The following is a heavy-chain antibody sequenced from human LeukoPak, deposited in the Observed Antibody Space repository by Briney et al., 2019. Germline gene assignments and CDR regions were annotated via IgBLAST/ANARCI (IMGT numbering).Heavy chain of an antibody. CDR2: INHSGST. CDR1: GGSFSGYY. V-gene: IGHV4-34*01. Sequence: PSETLSLTCAVYGGSFSGYYWSWIRQPPGKGLEWIGEINHSGSTNYNPSLKSRVTISVDTSKNQFSLKLSSVTAADTAVYYCASLFPRRGYSGSGDYWGQGTLVTVSS. J-gene: IGHJ4*02. D-gene: IGHD5-12*01. CDR3: ASLFPRRGYSGSGDY.